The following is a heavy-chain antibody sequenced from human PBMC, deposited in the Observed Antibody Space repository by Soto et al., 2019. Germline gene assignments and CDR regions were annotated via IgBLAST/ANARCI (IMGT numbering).Heavy chain of an antibody. D-gene: IGHD6-13*01. Sequence: ASVKVSCKASGYTFTSYYINWVRQATGQGLEWMGWMNPNSGNTGYAQKFQGRVTMTRNTSISTAYMELSSLRSEDTAVYYCARGRGIAAAATFFGYWGQGTLVTVSS. J-gene: IGHJ4*02. CDR1: GYTFTSYY. CDR2: MNPNSGNT. V-gene: IGHV1-8*01. CDR3: ARGRGIAAAATFFGY.